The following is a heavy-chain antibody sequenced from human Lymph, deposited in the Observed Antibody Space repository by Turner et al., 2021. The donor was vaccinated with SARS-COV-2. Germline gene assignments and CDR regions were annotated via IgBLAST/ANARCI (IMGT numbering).Heavy chain of an antibody. J-gene: IGHJ3*02. CDR1: GFTFSNHG. CDR2: RSNDESKR. V-gene: IGHV3-30*18. Sequence: LVDSRGRVVSLVGPLRLFFTTSGFTFSNHGMHWGCQDPGKGLGWVAVRSNDESKRYYADPVKSRLIITRDNSKNALYLQMNSLGAEDTAVYYCAKDVGARKDDLFGIWGQGTMVTVSS. D-gene: IGHD3-10*01. CDR3: AKDVGARKDDLFGI.